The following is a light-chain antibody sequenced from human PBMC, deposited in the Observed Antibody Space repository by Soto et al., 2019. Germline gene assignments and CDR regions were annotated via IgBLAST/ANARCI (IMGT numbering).Light chain of an antibody. CDR1: QDITNY. J-gene: IGKJ4*01. V-gene: IGKV1-33*01. Sequence: DIQMTQSPSSLSASVGDRVTITCQAGQDITNYLNWFQQKPGKSPKLLIYDASNLATGVPSRFSGSGSRTDCTFTISSLQPEDIATYYCQQYDDLPLTFGGGTKVEIK. CDR3: QQYDDLPLT. CDR2: DAS.